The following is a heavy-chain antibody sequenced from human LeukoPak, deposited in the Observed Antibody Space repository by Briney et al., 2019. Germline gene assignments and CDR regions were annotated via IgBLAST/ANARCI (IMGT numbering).Heavy chain of an antibody. Sequence: GGSLRLSCAASGFTFSSYSMNWVRQAPGKGLEWVSSISSSSSYIYYVDSVKGRFTISRDNAKNSLYLQMNSLRAEDTAVYYCARDIYYGSGSYELYYYYGMDVWGQGTTVTVSS. D-gene: IGHD3-10*01. CDR2: ISSSSSYI. CDR3: ARDIYYGSGSYELYYYYGMDV. CDR1: GFTFSSYS. J-gene: IGHJ6*02. V-gene: IGHV3-21*01.